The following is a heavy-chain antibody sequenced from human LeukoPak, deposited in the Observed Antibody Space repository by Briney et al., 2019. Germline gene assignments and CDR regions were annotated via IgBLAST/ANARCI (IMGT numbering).Heavy chain of an antibody. D-gene: IGHD5-12*01. CDR3: ARVGHIVATILPDY. CDR1: GGSFSGYY. J-gene: IGHJ4*02. Sequence: SETLSLTCAVYGGSFSGYYWSWIRQPPGRGLEWIGEINHSGSTNYNPSLKSRVTISVDTSKNQFSLKLSSVTAADTAVYYCARVGHIVATILPDYWGQGTLVTVSS. V-gene: IGHV4-34*01. CDR2: INHSGST.